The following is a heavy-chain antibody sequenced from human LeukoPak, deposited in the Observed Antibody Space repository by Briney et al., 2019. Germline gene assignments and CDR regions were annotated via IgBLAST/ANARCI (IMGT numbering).Heavy chain of an antibody. J-gene: IGHJ4*02. CDR1: GFTFSSYG. CDR3: ARDFELSH. V-gene: IGHV3-33*01. CDR2: IWYDGSSK. Sequence: GRSLRLSCAASGFTFSSYGMHWVRQAPGKGLEWVALIWYDGSSKHYADSVRGRFTISRDNSKNTLYLQMDSLRAEDTAVYYCARDFELSHWGQGTLVTVSS. D-gene: IGHD3-16*02.